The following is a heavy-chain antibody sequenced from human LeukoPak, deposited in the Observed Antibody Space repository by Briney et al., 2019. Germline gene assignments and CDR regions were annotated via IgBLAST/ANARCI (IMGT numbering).Heavy chain of an antibody. Sequence: GGSLRLSCAASGFTFSSYSMNWVRQAPGKGLEWVSSISSSSSYIYHADSVKGRFTISRDNAKNSLYLQMNSLRAEDTAVYYCARDSLSLRIAARPVDYWGQGTLVTVSS. J-gene: IGHJ4*02. CDR2: ISSSSSYI. CDR1: GFTFSSYS. D-gene: IGHD6-6*01. V-gene: IGHV3-21*01. CDR3: ARDSLSLRIAARPVDY.